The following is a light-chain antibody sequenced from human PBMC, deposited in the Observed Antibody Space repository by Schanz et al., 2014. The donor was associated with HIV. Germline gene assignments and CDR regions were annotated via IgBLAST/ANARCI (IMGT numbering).Light chain of an antibody. V-gene: IGKV3D-15*01. Sequence: EIVMTQSPATLSVSPGERATLSCRASQSVSTHLAWYQQKPGQAPTLLIYGASKRATGIPDRFIGSGSGTDFTLTINRLEPEDFAVYYCQHYNSWPARTFGQGTKVEIK. CDR2: GAS. CDR1: QSVSTH. CDR3: QHYNSWPART. J-gene: IGKJ1*01.